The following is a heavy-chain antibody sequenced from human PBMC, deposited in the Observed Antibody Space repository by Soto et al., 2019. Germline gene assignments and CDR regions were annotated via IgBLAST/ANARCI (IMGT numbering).Heavy chain of an antibody. V-gene: IGHV3-23*02. J-gene: IGHJ3*02. D-gene: IGHD1-1*01. Sequence: EVQLLESGGDLVQPGGSLRLSCAASGFGFSGYAMAWVRQAPGKGLEWVSVISTSGSSKLYGDSMKGRFSISRDNSNNTLYLQMNSLRADDTAVYYCARVGGFNWNNAFDIWGQGTTVVVSS. CDR3: ARVGGFNWNNAFDI. CDR2: ISTSGSSK. CDR1: GFGFSGYA.